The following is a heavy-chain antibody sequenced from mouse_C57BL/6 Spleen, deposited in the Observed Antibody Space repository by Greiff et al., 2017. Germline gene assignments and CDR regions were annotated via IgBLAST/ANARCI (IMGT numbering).Heavy chain of an antibody. Sequence: VQLKESGAELVTPGASVKLSCKASGYTFTEYTIHWVKQRSGQGLEWIGWFYPGGGSIKYNENLKDKATLTADKSSSTVYMELSRLTSEDSAVYFCARHYYDGYHGFAYWGQGTLVTVSA. J-gene: IGHJ3*01. D-gene: IGHD2-3*01. V-gene: IGHV1-62-2*01. CDR1: GYTFTEYT. CDR3: ARHYYDGYHGFAY. CDR2: FYPGGGSI.